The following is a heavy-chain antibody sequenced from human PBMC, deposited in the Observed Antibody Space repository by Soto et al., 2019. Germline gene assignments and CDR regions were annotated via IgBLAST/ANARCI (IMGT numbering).Heavy chain of an antibody. CDR2: IYYSGST. D-gene: IGHD6-19*01. V-gene: IGHV4-59*01. J-gene: IGHJ4*02. CDR1: GGSISSYY. Sequence: SETLSLTCTVSGGSISSYYWSWIRQPPGKGLEWIGYIYYSGSTNYNPSLKSRVTISVDTSKNQFSLKLSSVTAADTAVYYCARVGSSGWYYFDSWGQGTLVTVSS. CDR3: ARVGSSGWYYFDS.